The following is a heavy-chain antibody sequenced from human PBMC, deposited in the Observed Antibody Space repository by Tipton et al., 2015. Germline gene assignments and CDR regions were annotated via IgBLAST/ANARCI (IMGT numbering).Heavy chain of an antibody. D-gene: IGHD3-16*01. V-gene: IGHV1-2*02. Sequence: QLVQSGAEVKKPGSSVKVSCKASGGTFSSYAISWVRQAPGQGLEWMGGIIPNSGGTNYAQKFRGRVTMTRDTSISTAYMELSRLRSDDTAVYYWARERGRDYSYGWDVWGQGTTVTVSS. CDR3: ARERGRDYSYGWDV. CDR1: GGTFSSYA. J-gene: IGHJ6*02. CDR2: IIPNSGGT.